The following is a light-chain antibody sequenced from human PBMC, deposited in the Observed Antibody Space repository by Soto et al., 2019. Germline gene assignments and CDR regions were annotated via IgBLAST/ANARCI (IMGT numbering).Light chain of an antibody. V-gene: IGKV3-20*01. CDR2: SAS. Sequence: EIVLTQSPGTLSLSPGERATLSCRASQSVSGSYLAWYQQKPGQAPRLLIYSASSRATGIPDRFSGSGSGTDFTLTINRLEPEDFAVYYCQQYGSSTMYTFGRGTKREIK. J-gene: IGKJ2*01. CDR3: QQYGSSTMYT. CDR1: QSVSGSY.